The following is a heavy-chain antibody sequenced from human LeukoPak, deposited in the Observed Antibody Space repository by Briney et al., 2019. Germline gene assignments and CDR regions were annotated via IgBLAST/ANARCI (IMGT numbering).Heavy chain of an antibody. CDR2: IIPILGIA. Sequence: GASVKVSCKASGGTFSSYAISWVRQAPGQGLEWMGRIIPILGIANYAQKFQGRVTITADESTSTAYMELSSLRSEDTAVYYCARALNYYDSSGYYSMDYWGQGTLVTVSP. D-gene: IGHD3-22*01. J-gene: IGHJ4*02. V-gene: IGHV1-69*04. CDR1: GGTFSSYA. CDR3: ARALNYYDSSGYYSMDY.